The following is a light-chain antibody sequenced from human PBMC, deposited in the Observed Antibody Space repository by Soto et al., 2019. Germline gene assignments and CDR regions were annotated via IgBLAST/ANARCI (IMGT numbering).Light chain of an antibody. V-gene: IGKV3-15*01. Sequence: EIVMTQSPGTLSVSPGERVTLSCRASQSVYSNIAWYLQKPGQGPRLLIYGASTRATGIPGRFTGSGSGTEFTLTISSLQSEDSAVYYCQQYAHWPPYTFGQGTKLEIK. J-gene: IGKJ2*01. CDR1: QSVYSN. CDR3: QQYAHWPPYT. CDR2: GAS.